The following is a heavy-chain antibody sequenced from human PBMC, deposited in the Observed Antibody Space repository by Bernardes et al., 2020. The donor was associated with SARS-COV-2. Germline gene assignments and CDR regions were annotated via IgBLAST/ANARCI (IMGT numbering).Heavy chain of an antibody. CDR2: ISTTAGNT. V-gene: IGHV3-23*01. CDR3: AKQAVGVAATNY. Sequence: GGSLRLSCAASGFTFSTYAMSWVRQASGKGLEWVSAISTTAGNTYYADSVKGRFTISRDNSKNMLYLQMTSLRAEDTAVYYCAKQAVGVAATNYWGQGTLVTVSS. CDR1: GFTFSTYA. D-gene: IGHD2-15*01. J-gene: IGHJ4*02.